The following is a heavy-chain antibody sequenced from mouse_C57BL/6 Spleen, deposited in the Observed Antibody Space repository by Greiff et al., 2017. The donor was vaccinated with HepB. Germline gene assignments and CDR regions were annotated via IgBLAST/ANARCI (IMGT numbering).Heavy chain of an antibody. CDR2: INPNNGGT. J-gene: IGHJ3*01. CDR1: GYTFTDYY. CDR3: ARRRHDYDGAWFAY. Sequence: VQLQQSGPELVKPGASVKISCKASGYTFTDYYMNWVKQSHGKSLEWIGDINPNNGGTSYNQKFKGKATLTVDKSSSTAYMELRSLTSEDSAVYYCARRRHDYDGAWFAYWGQGTLVTVSA. V-gene: IGHV1-26*01. D-gene: IGHD2-4*01.